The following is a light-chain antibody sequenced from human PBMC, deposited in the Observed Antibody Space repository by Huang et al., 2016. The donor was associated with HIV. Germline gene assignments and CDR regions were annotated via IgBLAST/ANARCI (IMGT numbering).Light chain of an antibody. V-gene: IGKV1-39*01. CDR3: QQSDRTPRT. Sequence: DIQMTQSPSSLSAFIGDRVIISCRASQNISRYLNWYQRKPGKAPKLLIYTASTLQTGVPSTFSGSGSGTDFSLTSTNLQPEDSAIYYCQQSDRTPRTFGQGTKLEIK. J-gene: IGKJ2*01. CDR2: TAS. CDR1: QNISRY.